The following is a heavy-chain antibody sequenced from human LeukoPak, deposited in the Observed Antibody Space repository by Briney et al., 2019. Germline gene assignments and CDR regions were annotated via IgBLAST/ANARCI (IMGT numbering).Heavy chain of an antibody. CDR1: GDSVSSNSAA. Sequence: SQTLSLTCAISGDSVSSNSAAWNWIRQSPSRGLEWLGRTYYRSKWYNDYAVSVKSRITINPDTSKHQFSLQLNSVTPEDTAVYYCARDRVNYDILTGYYLDAFDIWGQGTMVTVSS. D-gene: IGHD3-9*01. J-gene: IGHJ3*02. CDR3: ARDRVNYDILTGYYLDAFDI. V-gene: IGHV6-1*01. CDR2: TYYRSKWYN.